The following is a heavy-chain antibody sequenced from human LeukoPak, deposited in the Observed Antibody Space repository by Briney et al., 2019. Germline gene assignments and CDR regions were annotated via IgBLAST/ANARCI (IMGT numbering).Heavy chain of an antibody. CDR1: GFTFDTYS. CDR2: ISGSSNTL. Sequence: GGSLRLSCAASGFTFDTYSMTWVRQVPGKGLEWVSYISGSSNTLYYTDSVKGRFTISRDNAKKSLYLQMNSLRAEDTAVYYCARDHYSRIDYWGQGTLVTVSS. CDR3: ARDHYSRIDY. V-gene: IGHV3-48*01. D-gene: IGHD6-13*01. J-gene: IGHJ4*02.